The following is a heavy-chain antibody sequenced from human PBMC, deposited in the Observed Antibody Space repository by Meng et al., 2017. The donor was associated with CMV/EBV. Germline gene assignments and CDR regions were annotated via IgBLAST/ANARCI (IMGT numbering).Heavy chain of an antibody. CDR1: VGSISSSSYY. D-gene: IGHD3-22*01. CDR2: IYYSGST. J-gene: IGHJ4*02. CDR3: ARYYYDSSGYFDY. Sequence: LPLIEAGHGLGKPSGPLSLPFTVSVGSISSSSYYLGWIRQPPVKGLEWIGSIYYSGSTYYNPSLKSRVTISVDTSKNQFSLKLSSVTAADTAVYYCARYYYDSSGYFDYWGQGTLVTVSS. V-gene: IGHV4-39*07.